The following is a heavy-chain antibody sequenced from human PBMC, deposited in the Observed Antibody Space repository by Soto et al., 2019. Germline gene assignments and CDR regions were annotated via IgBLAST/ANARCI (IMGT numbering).Heavy chain of an antibody. V-gene: IGHV3-30-3*01. D-gene: IGHD1-20*01. CDR2: ISYDGSNK. J-gene: IGHJ4*02. Sequence: QVQLVESGGGVVQPGRSLRLSCAASGFTFSSYAMHWVRQAPGKGLEWVAVISYDGSNKYYADSVKGRFTISRDNSKNTLYLQMNSLRAEDTAVYYCATLSNWNEGGWGQGTLVTVSS. CDR1: GFTFSSYA. CDR3: ATLSNWNEGG.